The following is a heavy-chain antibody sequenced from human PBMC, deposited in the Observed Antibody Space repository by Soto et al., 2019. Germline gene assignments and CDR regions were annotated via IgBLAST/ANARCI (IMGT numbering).Heavy chain of an antibody. CDR3: AREVLVRGIKYHGMDV. V-gene: IGHV3-33*01. D-gene: IGHD3-10*01. CDR1: GFTSSSYG. Sequence: QVQLVESGGGVVQPGRSLSLSCAASGFTSSSYGIHWVRQAPGKGLEWVAVIWYDGSNKYYADSVKGRFTITRDNSKNRMYMQMNSLRAEDTAVYYCAREVLVRGIKYHGMDVWGQGTTVTVSS. CDR2: IWYDGSNK. J-gene: IGHJ6*02.